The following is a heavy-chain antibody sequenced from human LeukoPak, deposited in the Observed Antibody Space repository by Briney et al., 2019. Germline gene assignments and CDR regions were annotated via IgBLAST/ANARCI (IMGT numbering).Heavy chain of an antibody. V-gene: IGHV1-46*01. CDR3: ARGPLGTGEIDY. Sequence: GASVKVSCKASGYTFTSYYMHWVRQAPGQGLEWMGIINPSGGSTSYAQKFQGRVTMTRDTSTSTVYMELSSLRVEDTGVYYCARGPLGTGEIDYWGQGTLVTVSS. D-gene: IGHD7-27*01. CDR2: INPSGGST. CDR1: GYTFTSYY. J-gene: IGHJ4*02.